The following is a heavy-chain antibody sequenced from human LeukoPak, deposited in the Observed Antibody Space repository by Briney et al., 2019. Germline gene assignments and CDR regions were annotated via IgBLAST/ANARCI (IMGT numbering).Heavy chain of an antibody. D-gene: IGHD1-26*01. Sequence: GGSIRLSCAASGFTFSSYSMNWVRQAPGKGLEWVGRSRNKANSYTTEYAASVKGRFTISRDGAKNSLYLQMNSLKTEDTAVYYCVRVSGSSNLDYWGQGTLVSVSS. J-gene: IGHJ4*02. V-gene: IGHV3-72*01. CDR1: GFTFSSYS. CDR2: SRNKANSYTT. CDR3: VRVSGSSNLDY.